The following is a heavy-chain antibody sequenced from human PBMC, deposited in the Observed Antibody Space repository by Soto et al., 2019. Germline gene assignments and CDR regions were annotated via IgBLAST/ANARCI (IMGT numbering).Heavy chain of an antibody. J-gene: IGHJ4*02. D-gene: IGHD3-9*01. CDR3: ARKGAGLTGSPVDY. CDR2: ISYDGSNK. CDR1: GFTFSSYA. Sequence: XGSLKLSCVASGFTFSSYAMHWVRQAPGKGLEWVAVISYDGSNKYYADSVKGRFTISRDNSKNTLYLQMNSLRAEDTAVYYCARKGAGLTGSPVDYWGQGTLVTVSS. V-gene: IGHV3-30-3*01.